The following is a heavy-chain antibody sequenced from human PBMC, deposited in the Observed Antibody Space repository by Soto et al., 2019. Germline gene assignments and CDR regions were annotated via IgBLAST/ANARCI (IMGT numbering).Heavy chain of an antibody. Sequence: QVQLVESGGGVVQPGRSLRLSCAASGFTFSSYGMHWVRQAPGKGLEWVAVISYDGSNKYYADSVKGRFTISRDNSKNTVYMQMNNLRAEDTDVYYCEKESSIEVARYGMVVWGQGNTVTVS. CDR2: ISYDGSNK. CDR3: EKESSIEVARYGMVV. CDR1: GFTFSSYG. D-gene: IGHD6-19*01. J-gene: IGHJ6*02. V-gene: IGHV3-30*18.